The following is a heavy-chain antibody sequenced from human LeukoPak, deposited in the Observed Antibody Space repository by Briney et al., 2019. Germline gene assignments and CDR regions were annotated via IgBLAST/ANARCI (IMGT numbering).Heavy chain of an antibody. D-gene: IGHD3-16*02. CDR3: AKTVSGSYSYQGGDY. V-gene: IGHV3-23*01. CDR2: ISGSGENT. J-gene: IGHJ4*02. Sequence: PGGSLRLSCAASGFTFSSYAMSWVRQAPGKGLEWGSAISGSGENTNYADSVKGRFTMSRDNSRNMLYLQMNSLRDEDTAKYYCAKTVSGSYSYQGGDYWGQGTLVTVSS. CDR1: GFTFSSYA.